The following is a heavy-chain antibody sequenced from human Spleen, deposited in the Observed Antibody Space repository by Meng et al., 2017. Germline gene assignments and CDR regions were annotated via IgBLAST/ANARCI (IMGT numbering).Heavy chain of an antibody. CDR2: MYYRGST. CDR3: ARGLNWFDP. V-gene: IGHV4-39*07. CDR1: GGSISSSSYY. Sequence: QRQRQESGPVLVKPSETLSLTCTVSGGSISSSSYYWGWIRQPPGKGLEWIGSMYYRGSTYYNPSLKSRVTISVDTSKNQFSLKLSSVTAADTAVYYCARGLNWFDPWGQGTLVTVSS. J-gene: IGHJ5*02.